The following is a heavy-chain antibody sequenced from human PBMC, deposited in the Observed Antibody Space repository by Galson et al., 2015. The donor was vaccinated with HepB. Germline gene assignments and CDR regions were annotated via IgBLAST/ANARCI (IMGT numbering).Heavy chain of an antibody. Sequence: LRLSYAASEFKFDDYAMHWVRQVPGKGLQWVSGISWDSRNIGYADSVKGRFTISRDNAKNSLYLQMNSLTTEDTALYYCTKAAIAMAPPYYMDVWGKGTTVTVSS. D-gene: IGHD6-19*01. J-gene: IGHJ6*03. CDR1: EFKFDDYA. CDR2: ISWDSRNI. V-gene: IGHV3-9*01. CDR3: TKAAIAMAPPYYMDV.